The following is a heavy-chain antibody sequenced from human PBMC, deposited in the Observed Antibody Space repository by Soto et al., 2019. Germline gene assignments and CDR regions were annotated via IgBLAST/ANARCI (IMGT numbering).Heavy chain of an antibody. CDR1: GGSFSGYY. J-gene: IGHJ5*02. CDR3: ARGPPDSSSSANWFDP. Sequence: SETLSLTCAVYGGSFSGYYLSWIRQPPGKGLEWIGEINHSGSTNYNPSLKSRVTISVDTSKNQFSLKLSSVTAADTAVYYCARGPPDSSSSANWFDPWGQGTLVTVS. CDR2: INHSGST. D-gene: IGHD6-13*01. V-gene: IGHV4-34*01.